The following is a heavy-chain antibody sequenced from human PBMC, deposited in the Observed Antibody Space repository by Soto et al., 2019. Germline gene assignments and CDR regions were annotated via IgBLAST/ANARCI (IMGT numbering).Heavy chain of an antibody. J-gene: IGHJ6*03. D-gene: IGHD2-2*01. CDR2: ISSSSSTI. CDR1: GFSFSSYS. Sequence: PGGSLRLSCAASGFSFSSYSMNWVRQAPGKGLEWVSYISSSSSTIYYADSVKGRFTISRDNAKNSLYLQMNSLRAEDTAVYYCARDRCSSTSCRYYYYYYKDVWGKGTTVTISS. V-gene: IGHV3-48*01. CDR3: ARDRCSSTSCRYYYYYYKDV.